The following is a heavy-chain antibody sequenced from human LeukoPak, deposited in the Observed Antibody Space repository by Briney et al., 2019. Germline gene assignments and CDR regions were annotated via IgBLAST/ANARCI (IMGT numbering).Heavy chain of an antibody. J-gene: IGHJ5*02. V-gene: IGHV1-46*01. CDR3: ARAIDSASRIAARDRGNWFDP. Sequence: ASVKVSCKASGYTFTSYYMHWVRQAPGQGLEWMGIISPSGGSTSYAQKFQGRVTMTRDTSTSTVYMELSSLRSEDTAVYYCARAIDSASRIAARDRGNWFDPWGQGTLVTVSS. CDR2: ISPSGGST. D-gene: IGHD6-6*01. CDR1: GYTFTSYY.